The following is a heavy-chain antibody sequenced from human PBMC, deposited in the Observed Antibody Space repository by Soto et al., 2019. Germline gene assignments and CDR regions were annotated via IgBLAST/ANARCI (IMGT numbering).Heavy chain of an antibody. J-gene: IGHJ5*02. CDR3: ARRRGPGSYPSSYNWFDP. V-gene: IGHV4-59*08. CDR2: IYYSGST. CDR1: GGSISSYY. D-gene: IGHD3-10*01. Sequence: SETLSLTCTVSGGSISSYYWSWIRQPPGKGLEWIGYIYYSGSTNYNPSLKSRVTISVDTSKNQFSLKLSSVTAADTAVYYCARRRGPGSYPSSYNWFDPWGQGTLVTVSS.